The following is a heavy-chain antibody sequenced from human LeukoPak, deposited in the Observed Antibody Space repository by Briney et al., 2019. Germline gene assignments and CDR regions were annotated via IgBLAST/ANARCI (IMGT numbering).Heavy chain of an antibody. V-gene: IGHV3-74*01. D-gene: IGHD3-22*01. J-gene: IGHJ3*02. CDR2: LNGDGSAT. Sequence: PGGSLRLSCAASGFTFSRYWMHWVRQAPGKGLVWVSRLNGDGSATTCADSVKGRFTISRDNSKNTLYLQMNSLRVEDTAVYYCANDDYYDSSGQLDAFDIWGQGTMVTVSS. CDR1: GFTFSRYW. CDR3: ANDDYYDSSGQLDAFDI.